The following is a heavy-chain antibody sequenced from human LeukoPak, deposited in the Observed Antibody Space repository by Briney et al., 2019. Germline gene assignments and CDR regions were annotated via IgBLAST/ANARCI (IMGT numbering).Heavy chain of an antibody. CDR1: GYTFTSYY. CDR3: ARDQKGYGSGTYYTV. V-gene: IGHV1-46*01. J-gene: IGHJ6*02. D-gene: IGHD3-10*01. CDR2: INPSGGST. Sequence: ASVKVSCKASGYTFTSYYMHWVRQAPGQGLEWMGIINPSGGSTSYAQKFQGRVTMTRDTSTSTVYMELSSLRSEDTAVYYCARDQKGYGSGTYYTVWGQGTTVTVSS.